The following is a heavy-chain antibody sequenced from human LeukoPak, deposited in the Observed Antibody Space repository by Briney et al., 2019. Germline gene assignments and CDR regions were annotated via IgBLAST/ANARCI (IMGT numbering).Heavy chain of an antibody. CDR2: IYYSGST. V-gene: IGHV4-59*01. CDR3: ARVKTMVRGVTIGFDY. CDR1: GGSISSYY. Sequence: SETLSLTCTVSGGSISSYYWSWIRQPPGKGLEWIGYIYYSGSTNYNPSLKSRVTISVDTSKNQFSLKLSSVTAADTAVYYCARVKTMVRGVTIGFDYWGQGTLVTVSS. D-gene: IGHD3-10*01. J-gene: IGHJ4*02.